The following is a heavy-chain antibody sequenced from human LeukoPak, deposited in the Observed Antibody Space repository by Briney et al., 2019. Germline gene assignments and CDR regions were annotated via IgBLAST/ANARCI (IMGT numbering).Heavy chain of an antibody. J-gene: IGHJ6*02. CDR1: GGTFSSYA. D-gene: IGHD3-10*01. CDR3: AIDYYGSGRINYYYGMDV. V-gene: IGHV1-69*13. Sequence: SVKVSCKASGGTFSSYAISWVRQAPGQGLEWMGGIIPIFGTANYAQKFQGRVTITADESTSTAYMELSSLRSEDTAVYYCAIDYYGSGRINYYYGMDVWGQGTTVTVSS. CDR2: IIPIFGTA.